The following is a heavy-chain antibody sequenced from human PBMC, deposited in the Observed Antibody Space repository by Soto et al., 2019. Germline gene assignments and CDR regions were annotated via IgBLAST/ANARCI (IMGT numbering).Heavy chain of an antibody. CDR1: GFTFRSYG. D-gene: IGHD3-3*01. J-gene: IGHJ6*02. CDR2: ISYDGSNK. V-gene: IGHV3-30*18. Sequence: TGGSLRLSCAASGFTFRSYGIHWVRQAPGKGLEWVAVISYDGSNKYYADSVKGRFTISRDNSKNTVYLQMNSLRAEDTAVYYCAKDRGLRFIHYYGLDVWGQGTTVTVSS. CDR3: AKDRGLRFIHYYGLDV.